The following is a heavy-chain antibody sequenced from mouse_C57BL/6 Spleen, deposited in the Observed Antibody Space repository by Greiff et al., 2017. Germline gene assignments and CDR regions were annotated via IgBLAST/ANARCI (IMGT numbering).Heavy chain of an antibody. Sequence: VQLQQSGPELVKPGASVKISCKASGYAFSSSWMNWVKQRPGKGLEWIGRIYPGDGDTNYNGKFKGKATLTADKSSSTAYMQLRSLTSKDSAVYVCARWYDYDGDYYAMDYWGQGTSVTVSS. V-gene: IGHV1-82*01. CDR3: ARWYDYDGDYYAMDY. CDR2: IYPGDGDT. J-gene: IGHJ4*01. CDR1: GYAFSSSW. D-gene: IGHD2-4*01.